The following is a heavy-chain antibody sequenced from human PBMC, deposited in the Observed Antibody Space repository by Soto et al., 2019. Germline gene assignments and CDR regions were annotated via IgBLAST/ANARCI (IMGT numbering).Heavy chain of an antibody. Sequence: GASVKVSCKASGYTFTSYVISWVRQAPGQGLEWMGWISAYNGNTNYAQKLQGRVTMTTDTSTSTAYMELRSLRSDDTAVYYCARLVGAVTTKYFDYWGQGTLVTVS. J-gene: IGHJ4*02. CDR2: ISAYNGNT. CDR1: GYTFTSYV. CDR3: ARLVGAVTTKYFDY. D-gene: IGHD4-17*01. V-gene: IGHV1-18*01.